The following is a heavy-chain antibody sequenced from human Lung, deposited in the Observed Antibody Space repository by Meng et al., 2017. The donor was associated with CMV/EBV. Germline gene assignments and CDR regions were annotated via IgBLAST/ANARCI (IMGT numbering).Heavy chain of an antibody. V-gene: IGHV4-4*02. CDR3: ARGKQDAWELLAY. J-gene: IGHJ4*02. D-gene: IGHD1-26*01. CDR2: IDDSGST. CDR1: VVSISSNIR. Sequence: QVQLQEPGPGLGKPSGTLSLTCGVSVVSISSNIRWTWVRQPPGKGLEWIGDIDDSGSTNYNPSLNSRISISLDKSKNHFSLKVNSVTAADTAVYYCARGKQDAWELLAYWGQGALVTVSS.